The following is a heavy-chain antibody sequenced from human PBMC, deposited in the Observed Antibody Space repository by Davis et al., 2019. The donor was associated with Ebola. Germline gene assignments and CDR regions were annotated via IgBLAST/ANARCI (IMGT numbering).Heavy chain of an antibody. J-gene: IGHJ4*02. CDR2: ISGSGGTT. CDR1: GFTFSSYA. Sequence: PGGSLRLSCAASGFTFSSYAMSWVRQAPGSGLEWVSTISGSGGTTYFADSVKGRFTISRDNSKNTLILQMNSLRSEDTAVYYCARYRLGGTLRPSLEFWGQGSLVTVSS. D-gene: IGHD3-16*01. CDR3: ARYRLGGTLRPSLEF. V-gene: IGHV3-23*01.